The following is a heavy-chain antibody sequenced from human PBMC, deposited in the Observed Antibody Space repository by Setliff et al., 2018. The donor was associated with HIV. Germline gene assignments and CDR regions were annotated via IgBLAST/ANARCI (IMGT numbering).Heavy chain of an antibody. J-gene: IGHJ6*02. Sequence: GASVKVSCKASRYTFSSYYLHWMRQAPGQGLEWMAMIDTTGSTFYAQTFQGRITMTRDTSTSTAYMELNGLRSEDTALYYCAAGGYHDILTGHSNGPHYYYGMDVWGQGTTVTVSS. V-gene: IGHV1-46*01. CDR3: AAGGYHDILTGHSNGPHYYYGMDV. D-gene: IGHD3-9*01. CDR1: RYTFSSYY. CDR2: IDTTGST.